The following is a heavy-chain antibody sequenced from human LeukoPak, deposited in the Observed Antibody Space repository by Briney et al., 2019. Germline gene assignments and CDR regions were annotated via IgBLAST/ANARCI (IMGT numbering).Heavy chain of an antibody. CDR1: GYTFTSYA. Sequence: ASVKVSCKSSGYTFTSYALHRVRQAPGQRLGCMGWINAGNGNTKYSQKFQGRVTITRDTSASTAYMELSSLRSEDTAVYYCARGGARYCSSTSCYTQDGIYFAYWGQGTLVTVSS. CDR3: ARGGARYCSSTSCYTQDGIYFAY. V-gene: IGHV1-3*01. J-gene: IGHJ4*02. D-gene: IGHD2-2*02. CDR2: INAGNGNT.